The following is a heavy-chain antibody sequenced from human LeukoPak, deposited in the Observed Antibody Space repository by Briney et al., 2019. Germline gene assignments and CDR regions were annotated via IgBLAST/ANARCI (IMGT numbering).Heavy chain of an antibody. CDR2: ISYDGSNK. CDR1: GFTFSSYG. Sequence: GGSLRLSCAASGFTFSSYGMHWVRQAPGKGLEWVAVISYDGSNKYYADSVKGRFTISRDNSKNTLYLQMNSLRAEDTAVYYCAKDILLWFGELPPDAFDIWGQGTMVTVSS. CDR3: AKDILLWFGELPPDAFDI. J-gene: IGHJ3*02. D-gene: IGHD3-10*01. V-gene: IGHV3-30*18.